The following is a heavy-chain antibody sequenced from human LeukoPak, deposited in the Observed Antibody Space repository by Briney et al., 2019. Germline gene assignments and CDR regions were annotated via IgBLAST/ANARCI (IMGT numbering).Heavy chain of an antibody. D-gene: IGHD3-22*01. CDR2: IYSPGTN. V-gene: IGHV4-61*02. CDR1: AGSINSDDYD. J-gene: IGHJ3*02. Sequence: SQTLSLTCTVSAGSINSDDYDWGWIRQPGGKGLEWIGRIYSPGTNYNYHPSLKSRDTISIDTSKNQFSLKLTSVTAGDTAVYYCARGIGTSYESSRDAFDIWGQGTMVTVSS. CDR3: ARGIGTSYESSRDAFDI.